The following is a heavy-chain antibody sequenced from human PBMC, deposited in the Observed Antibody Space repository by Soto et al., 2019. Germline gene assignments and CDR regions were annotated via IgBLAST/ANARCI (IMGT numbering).Heavy chain of an antibody. CDR1: GFTVSSDY. Sequence: GGSLRLSCAASGFTVSSDYMSWVRQVPGKRLEWVSVIYSGGYTHYADSVKGRFTISRHNIKNTLYLQMNSLRAEDTAVYYCARVYGDYGGFFESWGQGTQVTVSS. J-gene: IGHJ4*02. V-gene: IGHV3-53*04. D-gene: IGHD4-17*01. CDR3: ARVYGDYGGFFES. CDR2: IYSGGYT.